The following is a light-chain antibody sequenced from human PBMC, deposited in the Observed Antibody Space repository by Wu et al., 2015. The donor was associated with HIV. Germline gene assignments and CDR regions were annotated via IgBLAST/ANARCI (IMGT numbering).Light chain of an antibody. V-gene: IGKV3-11*01. CDR1: ESLSTY. J-gene: IGKJ3*01. CDR3: QQRSNWPPIFT. Sequence: EIVLTQSPATLSLSPGERATLSCRASESLSTYLAWYQQRPGQAPRLLIYDASNRATGIPARFSGSGSGTDFTLTISSLEPEDFAVHYCQQRSNWPPIFTFGPGTKVDIK. CDR2: DAS.